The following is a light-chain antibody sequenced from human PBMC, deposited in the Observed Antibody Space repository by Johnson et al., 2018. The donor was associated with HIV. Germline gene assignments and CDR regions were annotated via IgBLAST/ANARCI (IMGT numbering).Light chain of an antibody. CDR3: GTWDNSLNGYV. CDR2: GND. Sequence: QSILTQPPSVSAAPGQKVTISCSGSNSNIGNNYVSWYQQLPGTAPKLLIYGNDKRPSGIPDRFSGSKSGTSATLSITGLQTGDEADYYCGTWDNSLNGYVFGTGTKVTVL. J-gene: IGLJ1*01. CDR1: NSNIGNNY. V-gene: IGLV1-51*01.